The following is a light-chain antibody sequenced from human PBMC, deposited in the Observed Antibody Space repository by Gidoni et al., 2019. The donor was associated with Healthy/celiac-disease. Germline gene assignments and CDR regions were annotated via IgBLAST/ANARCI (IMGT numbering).Light chain of an antibody. V-gene: IGKV3-11*01. CDR3: QQRSNWPWT. Sequence: IVLTQSPATLSLSPGERATLSCRASQSVSSYLAWYQQKPGQAPRLLIYDASNRATGIPARFSGSGSGTDFTRTISSLEPEEFAVYYCQQRSNWPWTFGQGTKVEIK. CDR2: DAS. J-gene: IGKJ1*01. CDR1: QSVSSY.